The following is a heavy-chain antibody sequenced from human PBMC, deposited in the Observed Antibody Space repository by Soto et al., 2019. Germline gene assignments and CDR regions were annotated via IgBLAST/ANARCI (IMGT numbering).Heavy chain of an antibody. J-gene: IGHJ1*01. CDR2: INPNSGGT. CDR1: GYTFTGYY. Sequence: ASVKVSCKASGYTFTGYYMHWVRQAPGQGLEWMGWINPNSGGTNYAQKFQGRVTMTRDTSISTAYMELSRLRSDDTAVYYCARAYYYDSSGYVAEYFQNWGQGTPVTVSS. CDR3: ARAYYYDSSGYVAEYFQN. V-gene: IGHV1-2*02. D-gene: IGHD3-22*01.